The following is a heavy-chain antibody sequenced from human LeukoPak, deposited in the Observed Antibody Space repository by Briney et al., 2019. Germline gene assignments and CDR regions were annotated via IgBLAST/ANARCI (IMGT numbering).Heavy chain of an antibody. Sequence: GGSLRLSCAASGFTFSSYSMNWVRQAPGKGLEWVSSISSSSSYIYYADSVKGRFTISRDNAKNSLHQQMNSLRAEDTAVYYCARDITDGATYFDYWGQGTLVTVSS. D-gene: IGHD4-17*01. CDR1: GFTFSSYS. J-gene: IGHJ4*02. CDR2: ISSSSSYI. V-gene: IGHV3-21*01. CDR3: ARDITDGATYFDY.